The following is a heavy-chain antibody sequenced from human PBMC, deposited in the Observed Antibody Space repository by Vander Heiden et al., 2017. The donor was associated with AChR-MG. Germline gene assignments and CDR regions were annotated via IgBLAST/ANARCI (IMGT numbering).Heavy chain of an antibody. CDR1: GFTFSTYT. Sequence: EVQLVESGGGLVKPGGSLRLSCAASGFTFSTYTMNWVRQAPGKGLEWVSSISGSGSFIYYTDSLKGRFTISRDNAKNSLYLQMNSLRAEDTAVYYCARGSSGWFGYWGQGPLVTVSS. J-gene: IGHJ5*01. D-gene: IGHD6-19*01. CDR3: ARGSSGWFGY. V-gene: IGHV3-21*01. CDR2: ISGSGSFI.